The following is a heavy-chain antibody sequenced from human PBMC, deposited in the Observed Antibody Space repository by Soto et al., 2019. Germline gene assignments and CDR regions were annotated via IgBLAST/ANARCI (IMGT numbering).Heavy chain of an antibody. J-gene: IGHJ5*02. V-gene: IGHV4-39*01. D-gene: IGHD3-3*02. CDR2: IFYLGSS. Sequence: LSLTCTVSGDSIISSDFYWGWVRQPPGKGLEWIGSIFYLGSSYYNPSLKSRVTMSVDTSKNQFSLRLRSATAADTALYFCARHSLALRKNNWFDPWGQGIMVTVSS. CDR1: GDSIISSDFY. CDR3: ARHSLALRKNNWFDP.